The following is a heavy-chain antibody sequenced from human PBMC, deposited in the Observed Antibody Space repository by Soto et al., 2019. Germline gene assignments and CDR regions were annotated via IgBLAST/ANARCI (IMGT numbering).Heavy chain of an antibody. CDR1: GCSISSSSYY. Sequence: SETLSLTCTVSGCSISSSSYYWGWIRQPPGKGLEWIGSIYYSGSTYYNPSLKSRVTISVDTSKNQFSLKLSSVTAADTAVYYCARQSIAARPYGMDVWGQGTTVTVSS. CDR3: ARQSIAARPYGMDV. V-gene: IGHV4-39*01. CDR2: IYYSGST. J-gene: IGHJ6*02. D-gene: IGHD6-6*01.